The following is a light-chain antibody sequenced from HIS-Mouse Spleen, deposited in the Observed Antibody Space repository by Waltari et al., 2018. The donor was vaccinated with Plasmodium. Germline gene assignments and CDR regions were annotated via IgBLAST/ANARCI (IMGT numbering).Light chain of an antibody. Sequence: EIQMNQSPIPLAGSVRKRVTITCRASPSISSYLNWYQQKPGKAPKLLIYAASSLQSGVPSRFSGSGSGTDFTLTISSLQPEYFATYYCQQSYSTWTFGQGTKVEIK. J-gene: IGKJ1*01. CDR2: AAS. CDR1: PSISSY. V-gene: IGKV1-39*01. CDR3: QQSYSTWT.